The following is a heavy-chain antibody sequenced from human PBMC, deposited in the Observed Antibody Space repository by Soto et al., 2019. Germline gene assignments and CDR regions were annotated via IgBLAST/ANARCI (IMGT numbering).Heavy chain of an antibody. J-gene: IGHJ3*02. CDR1: GFTFDDYA. D-gene: IGHD2-15*01. Sequence: GGSLRLSCAASGFTFDDYAMHWVRQAPGKGLEWVSGISWNSGSIGYADSVKGRFTISRDNAKNSLYLQMNSLRAEDTALYYCAKAYCSGGSCYLGYAFDIWGQGTMVTV. CDR3: AKAYCSGGSCYLGYAFDI. V-gene: IGHV3-9*01. CDR2: ISWNSGSI.